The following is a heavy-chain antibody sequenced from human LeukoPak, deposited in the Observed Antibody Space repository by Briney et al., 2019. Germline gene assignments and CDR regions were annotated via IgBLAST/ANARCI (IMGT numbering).Heavy chain of an antibody. J-gene: IGHJ5*02. Sequence: KTSETLSLTCAVSGGSISSSNWWSWVRQPPGKGLEWIGEIYHSGSTNYNPSLKSRVTISVDKSKNQFSLKLSSVTAADTAVYYCARDVTMVRGVKRLGLDPWGQGTLVTVSS. D-gene: IGHD3-10*01. CDR1: GGSISSSNW. V-gene: IGHV4-4*02. CDR3: ARDVTMVRGVKRLGLDP. CDR2: IYHSGST.